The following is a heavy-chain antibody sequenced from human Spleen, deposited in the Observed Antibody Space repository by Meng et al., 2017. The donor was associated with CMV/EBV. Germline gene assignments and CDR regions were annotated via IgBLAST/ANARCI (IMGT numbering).Heavy chain of an antibody. CDR1: GFTFSSYS. J-gene: IGHJ4*02. V-gene: IGHV3-21*01. D-gene: IGHD4-17*01. CDR2: ISSSSSYI. Sequence: LSLTCAASGFTFSSYSMNWVRQAPGKGLEWVSSISSSSSYIYYADSVKGRFTISRDNAKNSLYLQMNSLRAEDTAVYYCARWDDYGDYAGLDYWGQGTLVTVSS. CDR3: ARWDDYGDYAGLDY.